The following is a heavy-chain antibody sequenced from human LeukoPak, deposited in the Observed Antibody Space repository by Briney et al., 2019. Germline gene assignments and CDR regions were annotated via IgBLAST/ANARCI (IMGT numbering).Heavy chain of an antibody. CDR1: GGSISSSNW. V-gene: IGHV4-4*02. D-gene: IGHD3-10*02. J-gene: IGHJ4*02. Sequence: SETLSLTCAVSGGSISSSNWWSWVRQPPGKGLEWIGEIYHSGSTNYNPSLKSQVTMSVDRSKKQFSLRLTSVTAADTAMYYCAREDMMFGEFTFDFWGQGTLVTVSS. CDR3: AREDMMFGEFTFDF. CDR2: IYHSGST.